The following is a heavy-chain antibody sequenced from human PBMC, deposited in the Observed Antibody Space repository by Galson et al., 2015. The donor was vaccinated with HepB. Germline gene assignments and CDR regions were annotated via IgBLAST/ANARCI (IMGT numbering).Heavy chain of an antibody. J-gene: IGHJ4*02. CDR3: AKESYPFGKGYFDY. CDR2: ISYDGSNK. Sequence: SLRLSCAASGFTFSSYGMHWVRQAPGKGLEWVAVISYDGSNKYYADSVKGRFTISRDNSKNTLYLQMNSLRAEDTAVYYCAKESYPFGKGYFDYWGQGTLVTVSS. D-gene: IGHD3-10*01. CDR1: GFTFSSYG. V-gene: IGHV3-30*18.